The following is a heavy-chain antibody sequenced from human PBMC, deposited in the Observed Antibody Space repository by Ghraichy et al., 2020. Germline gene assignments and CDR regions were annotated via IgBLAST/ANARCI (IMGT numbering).Heavy chain of an antibody. CDR2: ISWNSGSI. V-gene: IGHV3-9*01. CDR1: GFTFDDYA. Sequence: GGSLRLSCAASGFTFDDYAMHWVRQAPGKRLEWVSGISWNSGSIGYADSVKGRFTISRDNAKNSLYLQMNSLRAEDTALYYCAKDMNSYYYYGMDVWGQGTTVTVSS. CDR3: AKDMNSYYYYGMDV. J-gene: IGHJ6*02.